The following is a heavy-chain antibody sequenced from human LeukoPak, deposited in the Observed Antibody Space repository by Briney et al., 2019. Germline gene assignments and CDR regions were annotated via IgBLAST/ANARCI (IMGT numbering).Heavy chain of an antibody. CDR1: GGSISSYY. V-gene: IGHV4-59*01. CDR3: ARERWIGPRYHYYYVDV. Sequence: SETLSLTCTVSGGSISSYYWSWIRQPPGKGLEWIGYIYYSGSTNYNPSLKSRVTISVDTSKNQFSLRLTSVTAADTAIYYCARERWIGPRYHYYYVDVWGQGTTVTVSS. CDR2: IYYSGST. D-gene: IGHD2-2*03. J-gene: IGHJ6*03.